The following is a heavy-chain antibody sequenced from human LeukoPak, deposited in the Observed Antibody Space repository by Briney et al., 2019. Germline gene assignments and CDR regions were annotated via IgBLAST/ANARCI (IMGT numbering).Heavy chain of an antibody. V-gene: IGHV3-23*01. CDR2: ISGSGGST. J-gene: IGHJ4*02. CDR1: GFTFSSYA. CDR3: AKDQGVGNYYDSSGYFGLFDY. Sequence: GGSLRLSCAASGFTFSSYAMNWGRQAPGKGLEWVSGISGSGGSTYYADAVKGRFTISRDNSKNTLDLEMNSLRAEDTAVYYCAKDQGVGNYYDSSGYFGLFDYWGQGTLVTVSS. D-gene: IGHD3-22*01.